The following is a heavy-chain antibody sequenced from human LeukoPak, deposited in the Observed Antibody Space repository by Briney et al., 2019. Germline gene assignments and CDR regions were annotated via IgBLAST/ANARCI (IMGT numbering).Heavy chain of an antibody. D-gene: IGHD5-24*01. V-gene: IGHV1-2*02. J-gene: IGHJ4*02. CDR1: GYTFTSYA. CDR3: ARDRYGDGFAHLDY. Sequence: GASVKVSCKASGYTFTSYAIHWVRQAPGQGLEWMGWITPSGGTNYPQKFQGRVAITWATSITTAYMDLSRRTSDDTAVYYCARDRYGDGFAHLDYWGQGALVTVSS. CDR2: ITPSGGT.